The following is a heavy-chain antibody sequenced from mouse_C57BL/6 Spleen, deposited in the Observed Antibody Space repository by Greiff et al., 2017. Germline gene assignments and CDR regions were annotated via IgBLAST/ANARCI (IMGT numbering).Heavy chain of an antibody. CDR3: ATAWGGSSYYFDY. CDR1: GYAFSSSW. V-gene: IGHV1-82*01. J-gene: IGHJ2*01. CDR2: LYPGDGDT. D-gene: IGHD1-1*01. Sequence: VQLVESGPELVTPGASVKISCKASGYAFSSSWMNWVKQRPGKGLEWIGRLYPGDGDTNYNGKFKGKATLTADKSSSTAYMQLSSLTSEDSAVYFCATAWGGSSYYFDYWGQGTTLTVSS.